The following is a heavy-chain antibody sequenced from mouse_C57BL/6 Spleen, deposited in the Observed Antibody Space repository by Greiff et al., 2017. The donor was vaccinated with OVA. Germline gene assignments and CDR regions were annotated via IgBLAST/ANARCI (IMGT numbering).Heavy chain of an antibody. D-gene: IGHD1-1*01. V-gene: IGHV5-4*01. Sequence: EVHLVESGGGLVKPGGSLKLSCAASGFTFSSYAMSWVRQTPEKRLEWVATISDGGSYTYYPDNVKGRFTISRDNAKNNLYLQMSHLKSEDTAMYYCARVGSSLDYFDYWGQGTTLTVSS. CDR3: ARVGSSLDYFDY. CDR1: GFTFSSYA. J-gene: IGHJ2*01. CDR2: ISDGGSYT.